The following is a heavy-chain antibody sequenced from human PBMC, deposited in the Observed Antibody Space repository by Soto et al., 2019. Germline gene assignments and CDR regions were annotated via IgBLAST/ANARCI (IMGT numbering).Heavy chain of an antibody. CDR1: GFSLSTSGVG. CDR3: AYLPCSGGSGYWVSLSGMDV. Sequence: QITLKESGPTLVKPTQTLTLTCTFSGFSLSTSGVGVAWIRQPPGKALEWLALIYWDDDKRYRPSLESRLTITKDNSKNQVDLTMTNMDSVDTATYYCAYLPCSGGSGYWVSLSGMDVWGQGTTVTVSS. D-gene: IGHD2-15*01. J-gene: IGHJ6*02. CDR2: IYWDDDK. V-gene: IGHV2-5*02.